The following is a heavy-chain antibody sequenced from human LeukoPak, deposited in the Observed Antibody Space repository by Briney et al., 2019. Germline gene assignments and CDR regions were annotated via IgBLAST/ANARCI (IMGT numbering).Heavy chain of an antibody. CDR2: ISSSSSYI. V-gene: IGHV3-21*01. D-gene: IGHD4-17*01. CDR1: GFTFSSYS. J-gene: IGHJ4*02. CDR3: ATITPTVTTVYFDY. Sequence: GGSLRLSCAASGFTFSSYSMNWVRQAPGKGLEWVSSISSSSSYIYYADSVKGRFTISRDSAKNSLYLQMNSLRAEDTAVYYCATITPTVTTVYFDYWGQGTLVTVSS.